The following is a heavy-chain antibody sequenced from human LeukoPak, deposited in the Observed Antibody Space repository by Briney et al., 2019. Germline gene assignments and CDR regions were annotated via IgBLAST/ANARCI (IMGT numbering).Heavy chain of an antibody. V-gene: IGHV3-23*01. CDR3: AKDSIGLLIVVSLGWGD. CDR2: ISGSGGST. CDR1: GFTFSSYA. D-gene: IGHD3-22*01. Sequence: PGGSLRLSCAASGFTFSSYAMSWVRQAPGKGLEWVSAISGSGGSTYYADSVKGRFTISRDNSKNTLYLQMNSLRAEDTAVYYCAKDSIGLLIVVSLGWGDWGQGTLVTVSS. J-gene: IGHJ4*02.